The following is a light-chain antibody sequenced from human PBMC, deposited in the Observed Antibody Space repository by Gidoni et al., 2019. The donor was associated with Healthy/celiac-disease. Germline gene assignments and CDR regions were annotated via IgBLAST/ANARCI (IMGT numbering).Light chain of an antibody. V-gene: IGKV3-11*01. CDR1: QSVSSY. Sequence: EIVLTQSPATLSLSPGERATLSCRASQSVSSYLAWYQQKPGQAPRLLIYDASNRATGIPARFSGSGSGTDFTLTISSLEPEDFAVYYCQQRSNWPYTVXQXTKLEIK. CDR2: DAS. J-gene: IGKJ2*01. CDR3: QQRSNWPYT.